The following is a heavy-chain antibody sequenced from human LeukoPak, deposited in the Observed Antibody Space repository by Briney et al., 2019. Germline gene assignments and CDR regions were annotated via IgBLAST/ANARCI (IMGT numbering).Heavy chain of an antibody. Sequence: GGSLRLSCAASRFTFSNYWMSWVRQTPGKGLEWVSATVGSRPDTYHADSVKGRFTISRDNSKNTLYLQMNSLRAEDTAVYYCAKDVDSIVGATWPSFFDYWGQGTLVTVSS. CDR3: AKDVDSIVGATWPSFFDY. CDR1: RFTFSNYW. D-gene: IGHD1-26*01. CDR2: TVGSRPDT. V-gene: IGHV3-23*01. J-gene: IGHJ4*02.